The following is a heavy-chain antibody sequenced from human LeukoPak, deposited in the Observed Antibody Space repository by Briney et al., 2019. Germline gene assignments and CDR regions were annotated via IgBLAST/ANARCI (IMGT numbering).Heavy chain of an antibody. Sequence: GGSLRLSCAASGFTVSSHYMNWVRQAPGKGLEWVSVIYSGGSTYYADSVKGRFTISRDNSKNSLYLQMNSLRAEDTAVYYCARIAAGTDYWGQGTLVTVSS. V-gene: IGHV3-53*01. CDR1: GFTVSSHY. CDR2: IYSGGST. D-gene: IGHD6-13*01. J-gene: IGHJ4*02. CDR3: ARIAAGTDY.